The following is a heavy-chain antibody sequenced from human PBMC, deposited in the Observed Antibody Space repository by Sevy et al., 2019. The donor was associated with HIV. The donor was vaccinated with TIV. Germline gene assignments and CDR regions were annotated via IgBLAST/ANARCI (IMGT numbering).Heavy chain of an antibody. CDR3: ARGGRRIDVYNRKDAFDI. V-gene: IGHV3-48*03. Sequence: GGSRRLSCAASGFTFSSYEMNWVRQAPGKGLEWLSHISSSGSSMYYADSVKGRFTISRDNAKNSLYLQMNSLRAEDTAVYYCARGGRRIDVYNRKDAFDIWGQGTMVTVSS. CDR2: ISSSGSSM. J-gene: IGHJ3*02. D-gene: IGHD1-20*01. CDR1: GFTFSSYE.